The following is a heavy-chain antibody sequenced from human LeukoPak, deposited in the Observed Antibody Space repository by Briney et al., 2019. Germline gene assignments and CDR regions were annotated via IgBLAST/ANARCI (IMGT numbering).Heavy chain of an antibody. CDR2: ISSSGSTI. Sequence: GGSLRPSCAASGFTFSSYEMNWVRQAPGKGLEWVSYISSSGSTIYYADSVKGRFTISRDNAKNSLYLQMNSLRAEDTAVYYCARDYVGGSSRGLYFDYWGQGTLVTVSS. CDR1: GFTFSSYE. CDR3: ARDYVGGSSRGLYFDY. V-gene: IGHV3-48*03. J-gene: IGHJ4*02. D-gene: IGHD1-26*01.